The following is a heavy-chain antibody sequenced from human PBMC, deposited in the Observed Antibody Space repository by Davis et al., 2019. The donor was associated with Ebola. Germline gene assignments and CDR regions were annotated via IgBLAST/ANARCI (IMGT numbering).Heavy chain of an antibody. CDR1: GFTFIGHW. CDR3: ARDRVYFDY. J-gene: IGHJ4*02. V-gene: IGHV3-7*01. Sequence: GESLKISCAASGFTFIGHWMSWVRQAPGKGLEWVANIKQDGSEKYYVDSVRGRFTISRDNAKNSLYLQMNSLRAEDTAVYYCARDRVYFDYWGQGTLVTVSS. CDR2: IKQDGSEK.